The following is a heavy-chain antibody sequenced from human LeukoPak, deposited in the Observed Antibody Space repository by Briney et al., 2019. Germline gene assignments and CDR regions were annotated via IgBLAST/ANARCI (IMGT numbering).Heavy chain of an antibody. J-gene: IGHJ6*02. CDR2: IYYSGTT. CDR1: GGSVSSGTYY. Sequence: SETLSLTCTVSGGSVSSGTYYWSWIRQPPGTRLEWIGYIYYSGTTNYNPYFKSRVTMSVDTSKNQFDLKLSSVTAADTAVYYCARGAVVNGLDVWGQGTTVTVSS. V-gene: IGHV4-61*01. CDR3: ARGAVVNGLDV. D-gene: IGHD3-16*02.